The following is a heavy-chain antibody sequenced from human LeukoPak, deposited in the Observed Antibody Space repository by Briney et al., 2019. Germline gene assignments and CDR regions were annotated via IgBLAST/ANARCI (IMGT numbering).Heavy chain of an antibody. D-gene: IGHD5-18*01. V-gene: IGHV4-59*01. CDR2: IYYSGST. CDR3: ARDLGVMVRAFDI. Sequence: SETLSLTCTVSGGSISSYYWSWIRQPPGKRLEWIGYIYYSGSTSYNPSFKSRVTISVDTSKNQISLKLSSVTAADTAVYYCARDLGVMVRAFDIWGQGTMVTVSS. J-gene: IGHJ3*02. CDR1: GGSISSYY.